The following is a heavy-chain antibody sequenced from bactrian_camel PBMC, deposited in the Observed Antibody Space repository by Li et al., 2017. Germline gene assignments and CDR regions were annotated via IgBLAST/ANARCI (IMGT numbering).Heavy chain of an antibody. CDR2: ISSGGGDT. V-gene: IGHV3S40*01. J-gene: IGHJ6*01. CDR3: TFGVGKGLAFGY. CDR1: GFTFSSTG. D-gene: IGHD5*01. Sequence: VQLVESGGGLVQPGESLRLSCAASGFTFSSTGMSWVRQAPGKGLEWVSAISSGGGDTYLADSVKGRFTISRDNAKNTLYLQMNNLKSEDTALYYCTFGVGKGLAFGYWGQGTQVTVS.